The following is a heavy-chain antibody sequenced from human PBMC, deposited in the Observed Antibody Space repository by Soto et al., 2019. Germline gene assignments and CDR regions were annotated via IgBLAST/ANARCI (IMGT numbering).Heavy chain of an antibody. CDR2: IHFSGST. CDR1: GDSGSSGPYY. V-gene: IGHV4-61*01. CDR3: ARVEREYYYDSTGYHYVPKYFQQ. Sequence: PSETLSLTCTVAGDSGSSGPYYWTWIRQPPGKGPEWIGYIHFSGSTNYNPSLKSRVTISLDTSKNQFSLKLRSVTAADTAVYYCARVEREYYYDSTGYHYVPKYFQQWGQGTLVTVSS. J-gene: IGHJ1*01. D-gene: IGHD3-22*01.